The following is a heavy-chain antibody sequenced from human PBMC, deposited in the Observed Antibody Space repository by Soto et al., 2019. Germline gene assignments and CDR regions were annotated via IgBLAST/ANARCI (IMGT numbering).Heavy chain of an antibody. D-gene: IGHD3-22*01. CDR2: ISAYNGNT. Sequence: ASVKVSFKASCYTFTSYGSSWVRQAPGQGLEWMGWISAYNGNTNYAQKLQGRVTMTTDTSTSTAYMELRSLRSDDTAVYYCARTYYYDSSGYAPHFDYWGQGTLVTVSS. CDR1: CYTFTSYG. CDR3: ARTYYYDSSGYAPHFDY. J-gene: IGHJ4*02. V-gene: IGHV1-18*01.